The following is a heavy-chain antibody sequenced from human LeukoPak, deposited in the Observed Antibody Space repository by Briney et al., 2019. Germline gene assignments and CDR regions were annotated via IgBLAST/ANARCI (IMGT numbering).Heavy chain of an antibody. V-gene: IGHV1-46*01. CDR1: GYTFTSYY. CDR2: INPSGGST. CDR3: ARAQALWFGESDFDY. J-gene: IGHJ4*02. Sequence: GASVKVSCKASGYTFTSYYMHWVRQAPGQGLEWMGIINPSGGSTSYAQKFQGRVTMTRDTSTSTVYMELSSLRSEDTAVYYCARAQALWFGESDFDYWGQGTLVTVSS. D-gene: IGHD3-10*01.